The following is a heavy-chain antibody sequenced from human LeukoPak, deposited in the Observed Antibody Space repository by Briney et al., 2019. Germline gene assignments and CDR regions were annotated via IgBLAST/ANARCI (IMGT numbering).Heavy chain of an antibody. CDR2: IYDGGST. CDR3: ARHTGESGYTDAFDI. Sequence: GGSLRLSCAASGFIFTNYFMSWVRQAPGKGLDWVSVIYDGGSTFYADSVKGRFTMSRDISKNTLYLQMNSLRAQDTAIYYCARHTGESGYTDAFDIWGQGTMVTVSS. D-gene: IGHD3-22*01. V-gene: IGHV3-66*04. J-gene: IGHJ3*02. CDR1: GFIFTNYF.